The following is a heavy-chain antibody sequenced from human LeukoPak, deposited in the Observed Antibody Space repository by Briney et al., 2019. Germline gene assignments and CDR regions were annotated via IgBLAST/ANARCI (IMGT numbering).Heavy chain of an antibody. Sequence: SETLSLTCTVSGGSISSYYWSWVRQPPGKGLEWIGYIYYSGTTNYNPSLKSRVTISVDTSKNQFSLKLSSVTAADTAVYYCATTSYYYDSPDYWGQGTLVTVSS. D-gene: IGHD3-22*01. J-gene: IGHJ4*02. CDR1: GGSISSYY. CDR2: IYYSGTT. CDR3: ATTSYYYDSPDY. V-gene: IGHV4-59*08.